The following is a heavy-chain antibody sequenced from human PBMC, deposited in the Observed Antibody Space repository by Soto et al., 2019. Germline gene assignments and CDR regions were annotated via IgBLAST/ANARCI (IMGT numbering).Heavy chain of an antibody. D-gene: IGHD5-18*01. Sequence: QVQLQESGPGLVKPSQTLSLTYTVSGGSISSGGYYWSWIRQHPGKGLEWIGYIYYSGSTYYNPSLKSRVTISVDTSKNQFSLKLSSVTAADTAVYYCAREGTDTAMAFDYWGQGTLVTVSS. V-gene: IGHV4-31*03. CDR2: IYYSGST. CDR3: AREGTDTAMAFDY. CDR1: GGSISSGGYY. J-gene: IGHJ4*02.